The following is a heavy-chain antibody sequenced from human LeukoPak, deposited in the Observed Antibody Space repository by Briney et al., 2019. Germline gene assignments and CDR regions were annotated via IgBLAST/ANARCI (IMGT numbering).Heavy chain of an antibody. Sequence: SVKVSCKASGGTFSSYAISWVRQAPGQGLEWMGGIIPIFGTANYAQKFQGRVTITADESTSTAYMGLSSLRSEDTAVYYCARGSVTAIQFDGLDYWGQGTLVTVSS. J-gene: IGHJ4*02. CDR2: IIPIFGTA. V-gene: IGHV1-69*13. D-gene: IGHD2-21*02. CDR1: GGTFSSYA. CDR3: ARGSVTAIQFDGLDY.